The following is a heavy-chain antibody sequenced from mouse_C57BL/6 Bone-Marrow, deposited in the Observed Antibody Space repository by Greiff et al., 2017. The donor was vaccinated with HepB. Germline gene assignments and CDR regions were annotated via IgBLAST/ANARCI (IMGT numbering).Heavy chain of an antibody. D-gene: IGHD1-1*01. CDR3: ARSGYYGSKGY. CDR2: IYPGDGDT. Sequence: VQRVESGPELVKPGASVKISCKASGYAFSSSWMNWVKQRPGKGLEWIGRIYPGDGDTNYNGKFKGKATLTADKSSSTAYMQRSSLTSEDSAVYCCARSGYYGSKGYWGQGTTLTVSS. J-gene: IGHJ2*01. CDR1: GYAFSSSW. V-gene: IGHV1-82*01.